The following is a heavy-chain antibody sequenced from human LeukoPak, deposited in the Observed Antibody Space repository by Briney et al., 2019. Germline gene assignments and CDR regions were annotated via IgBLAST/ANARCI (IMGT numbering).Heavy chain of an antibody. CDR1: GFTFGDHA. V-gene: IGHV3-49*04. Sequence: GGSLRLSCTGSGFTFGDHALSWVRQAPGKGLEWVGFIRSKAYRGTTEYAASVKGRFSISRDDSASIAYLQMNSLKTEDTAVYYCARGPIQLWIHNAMDVWGQGTTVTVSS. CDR2: IRSKAYRGTT. CDR3: ARGPIQLWIHNAMDV. D-gene: IGHD5-18*01. J-gene: IGHJ6*02.